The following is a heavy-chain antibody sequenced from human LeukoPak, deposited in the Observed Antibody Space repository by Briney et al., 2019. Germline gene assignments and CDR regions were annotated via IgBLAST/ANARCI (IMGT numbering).Heavy chain of an antibody. J-gene: IGHJ5*02. V-gene: IGHV3-66*01. CDR2: IYSDGTT. Sequence: PGGSLRLSCAASGFPVSDNYMSWVRQAPGKGLEWVSIIYSDGTTYYADSVKGRFTISRDNSKNSLYLQMNSLRAEDTAVYYCARDNSVRDEAWWFNPWGQGTLVTVSS. D-gene: IGHD5-24*01. CDR3: ARDNSVRDEAWWFNP. CDR1: GFPVSDNY.